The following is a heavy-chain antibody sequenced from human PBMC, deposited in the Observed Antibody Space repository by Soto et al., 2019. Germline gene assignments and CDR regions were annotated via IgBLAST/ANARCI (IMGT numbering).Heavy chain of an antibody. J-gene: IGHJ3*01. D-gene: IGHD1-26*01. CDR1: GFTFSGSE. V-gene: IGHV3-48*03. Sequence: GGSLRLSCAVSGFTFSGSEMYWVRQSPGKGLEWISYIHPSGQPIFYADSVKGRFTISRDNANNSLFLQMNSLRAEDTAVYYCARRASRWGQGTMVTVSS. CDR2: IHPSGQPI. CDR3: ARRASR.